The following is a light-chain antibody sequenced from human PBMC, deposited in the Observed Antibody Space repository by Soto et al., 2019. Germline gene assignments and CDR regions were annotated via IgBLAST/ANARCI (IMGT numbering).Light chain of an antibody. V-gene: IGKV1-39*01. CDR3: QHSSSTPRT. CDR1: QTISSY. Sequence: DIQMTQSPSSLSASVGDRVTITCRSSQTISSYLNWYQQKPGKAPKLLIYAASTLQSGVPSRLRGSGSGTDFTLTISSLQPEDFATYYCQHSSSTPRTFGQGTKLEIK. J-gene: IGKJ2*01. CDR2: AAS.